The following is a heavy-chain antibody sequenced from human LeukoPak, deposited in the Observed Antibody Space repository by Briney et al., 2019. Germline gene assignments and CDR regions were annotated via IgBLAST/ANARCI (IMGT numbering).Heavy chain of an antibody. V-gene: IGHV4-61*02. CDR1: GGSTSSGDYY. D-gene: IGHD6-6*01. CDR3: ASDSSSP. Sequence: TSQTQSLTCTVSGGSTSSGDYYWSWIRQPPGKGLEWIGRIYTSGSTNYNPSLKSRVTISVDTSKNQFSLKLSSVTAADTAVYYCASDSSSPWGQGTMVTVSS. J-gene: IGHJ3*01. CDR2: IYTSGST.